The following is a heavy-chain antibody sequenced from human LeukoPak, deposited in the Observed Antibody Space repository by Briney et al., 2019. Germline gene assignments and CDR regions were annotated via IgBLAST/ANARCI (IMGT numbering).Heavy chain of an antibody. CDR2: IKQDGSEK. V-gene: IGHV3-7*01. CDR3: ARDDVEGAFDI. Sequence: GGTLRLSCAASGFTFSSYWMSWVRQAPGKGLEWVANIKQDGSEKYYVDSVKGRFTIYRDNAKNSLYLQMNSLGAEDTAVYYCARDDVEGAFDIWGQGTMVTVSS. J-gene: IGHJ3*02. CDR1: GFTFSSYW. D-gene: IGHD5-24*01.